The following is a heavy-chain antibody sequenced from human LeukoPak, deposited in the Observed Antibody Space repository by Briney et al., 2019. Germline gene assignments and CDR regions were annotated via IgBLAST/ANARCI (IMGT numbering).Heavy chain of an antibody. V-gene: IGHV1-46*01. CDR3: ARDLDGDYGGKSVGY. D-gene: IGHD4-23*01. CDR1: GYTFTSYY. CDR2: INPSGGST. J-gene: IGHJ4*02. Sequence: ASVKVSCKASGYTFTSYYMHWVRQAPGQGLEWMGIINPSGGSTSYAQKFQGRVTMTGDMSTSTVYMELSSPRSEDTAVYYCARDLDGDYGGKSVGYWGQGTLVTVSS.